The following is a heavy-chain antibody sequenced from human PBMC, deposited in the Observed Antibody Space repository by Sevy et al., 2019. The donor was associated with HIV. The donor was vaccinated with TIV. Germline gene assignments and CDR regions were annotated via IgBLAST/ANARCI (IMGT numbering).Heavy chain of an antibody. Sequence: GGSLRLSSTASGFTFSNAWMNWVRQAPGKGLEWVGRIKSQSDGGTIDYAAPVKGRFTISRDDSKNTLFLQMNSLRSEDTAVYYCATKGGFWSGYQYFDSWGQGTLVTVSS. CDR3: ATKGGFWSGYQYFDS. CDR1: GFTFSNAW. V-gene: IGHV3-15*07. J-gene: IGHJ4*02. CDR2: IKSQSDGGTI. D-gene: IGHD3-3*01.